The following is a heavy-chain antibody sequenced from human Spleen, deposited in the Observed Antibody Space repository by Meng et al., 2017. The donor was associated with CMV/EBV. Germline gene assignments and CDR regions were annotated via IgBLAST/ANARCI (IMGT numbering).Heavy chain of an antibody. CDR2: LHHSGSS. D-gene: IGHD4-11*01. V-gene: IGHV4-39*07. J-gene: IGHJ6*02. Sequence: SETLSLTCTVSDDSLSNSLYYWGWVRQPPGKGLEWIGNLHHSGSSYYTPSLKSRVTISVDASKNQLSLKLNSVTAADTAVYYCARDRSNYHYYYGMDVWGQGTTVTVSS. CDR1: DDSLSNSLYY. CDR3: ARDRSNYHYYYGMDV.